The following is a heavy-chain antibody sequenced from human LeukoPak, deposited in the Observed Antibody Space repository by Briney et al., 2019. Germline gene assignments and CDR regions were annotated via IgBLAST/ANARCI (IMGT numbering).Heavy chain of an antibody. CDR2: ISSSSSTI. V-gene: IGHV3-48*04. D-gene: IGHD3-16*01. J-gene: IGHJ4*02. CDR3: ARSGGAFDY. CDR1: GLTFSSYS. Sequence: GGSLRLSCAASGLTFSSYSMNWVRQAPGKGLEWVSYISSSSSTIYYADSVKGRFTISRDNAKNSLYLQMNSLRAEDTAVYYCARSGGAFDYWGQGTLVTVSS.